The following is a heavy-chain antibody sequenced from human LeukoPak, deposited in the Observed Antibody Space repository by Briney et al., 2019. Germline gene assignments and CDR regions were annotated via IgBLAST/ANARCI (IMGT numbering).Heavy chain of an antibody. CDR1: GWAFSGYY. V-gene: IGHV4-34*01. CDR3: ARVAAAGFFDY. CDR2: INHSGST. J-gene: IGHJ4*02. Sequence: SETMSLTCAGYGWAFSGYYWSWIRQPPGKGLEWIGEINHSGSTNYNPSRKSRVPISVDPSKNQFSLKLGSATAADTAVYYCARVAAAGFFDYWGQGTLVTVSS. D-gene: IGHD6-13*01.